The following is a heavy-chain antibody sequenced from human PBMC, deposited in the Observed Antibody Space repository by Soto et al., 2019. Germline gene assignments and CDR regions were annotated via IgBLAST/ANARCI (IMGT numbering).Heavy chain of an antibody. Sequence: ASVKVSCKASGYIFTGYYLHWVRQAPGQGLEGLGWINTNSYVTKYAQNFQGRVTMTRRTFTSTAYMELGRLTSDDSAVYYCARAVSYFDTSGFDPWGQGTLVTVSS. J-gene: IGHJ5*02. CDR3: ARAVSYFDTSGFDP. CDR2: INTNSYVT. D-gene: IGHD3-22*01. CDR1: GYIFTGYY. V-gene: IGHV1-2*02.